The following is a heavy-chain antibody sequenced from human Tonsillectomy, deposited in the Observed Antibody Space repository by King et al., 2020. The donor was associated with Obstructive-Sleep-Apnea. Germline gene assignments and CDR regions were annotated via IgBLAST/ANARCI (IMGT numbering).Heavy chain of an antibody. J-gene: IGHJ4*02. CDR1: GGSISSSNW. CDR2: IYHSGST. D-gene: IGHD6-19*01. CDR3: ARKHDSSGWYGVEGY. V-gene: IGHV4-4*02. Sequence: VQLQESGPGLVKPSGTLSLTCAVSGGSISSSNWWSWVRQPPGKGLEWIGEIYHSGSTNYNPSLKSGVTIAVDKSKNQFSLKLSSVTAADTAVYYCARKHDSSGWYGVEGYWGQGTLVTVSS.